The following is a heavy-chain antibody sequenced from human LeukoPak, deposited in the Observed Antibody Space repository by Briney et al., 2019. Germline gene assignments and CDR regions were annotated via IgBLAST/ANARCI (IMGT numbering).Heavy chain of an antibody. D-gene: IGHD3-22*01. J-gene: IGHJ4*02. CDR2: IKQDGSET. Sequence: GGSLRLSCAASGFTFSSYWMTWVRQAPGKGLEWVANIKQDGSETYYVDSVKGRLTISRDNAKNSLYLQMSSLRAEDTAVYYCARVAKKYDDDNSGYRDSDYWGQGTLVTVSS. V-gene: IGHV3-7*01. CDR1: GFTFSSYW. CDR3: ARVAKKYDDDNSGYRDSDY.